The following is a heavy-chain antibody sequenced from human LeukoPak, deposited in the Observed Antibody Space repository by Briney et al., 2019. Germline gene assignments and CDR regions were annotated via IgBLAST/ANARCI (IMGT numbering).Heavy chain of an antibody. D-gene: IGHD4-17*01. CDR3: ARYDGDDNNFDY. CDR1: GGPITGYY. V-gene: IGHV4-59*01. J-gene: IGHJ4*02. Sequence: PSETLSLTCTVSGGPITGYYWSLIRQPPGKGLEWIGYIYYSGSTNYNPSLRSRVTMSVDKSRDQFSLKVNSVTAMDTAVYYCARYDGDDNNFDYWGQGTLVTVSS. CDR2: IYYSGST.